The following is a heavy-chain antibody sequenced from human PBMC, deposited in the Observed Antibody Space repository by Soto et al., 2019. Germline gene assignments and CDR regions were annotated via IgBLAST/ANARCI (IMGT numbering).Heavy chain of an antibody. D-gene: IGHD3-3*01. V-gene: IGHV3-30*18. CDR2: ISYDGSNK. Sequence: QVQLVESGGGVVQPGRSLRLSCAASGFTFSSYGMHWVRQAPGKGLEWVAVISYDGSNKYYADSVKGRFTISRDNSKNTLYLQMNSLGAEDTAVYYCAKDRAYDFWSGYYPVDPWGQGTLVTVSS. CDR3: AKDRAYDFWSGYYPVDP. CDR1: GFTFSSYG. J-gene: IGHJ5*02.